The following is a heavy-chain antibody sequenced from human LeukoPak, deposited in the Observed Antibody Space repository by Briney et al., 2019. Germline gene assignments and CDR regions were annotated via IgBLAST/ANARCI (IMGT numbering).Heavy chain of an antibody. D-gene: IGHD6-19*01. Sequence: KASETLSLTCTVSGGSISSYYWSWIRQPPGKGLEWIGYIYYSGSTNYNPSLKSRVTISVDTSKNQFSLKLSSVTAADTAVYYCARVAYSSGWYSYFDYWGQGTLVTVSS. CDR2: IYYSGST. J-gene: IGHJ4*02. CDR3: ARVAYSSGWYSYFDY. CDR1: GGSISSYY. V-gene: IGHV4-59*01.